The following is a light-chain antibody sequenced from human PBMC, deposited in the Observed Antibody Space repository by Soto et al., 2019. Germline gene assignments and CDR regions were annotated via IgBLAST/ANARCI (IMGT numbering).Light chain of an antibody. V-gene: IGKV3-11*01. Sequence: EIVLTQSPATLSLSPGERSTPSCLVCQSVGSSLAWYQQKPGQAPRLLIYDASNRATGIPARFRGSGSGTDFTLSITSLEPEDIAVYYCQQRSSWPLTFGGGTKVDIK. CDR3: QQRSSWPLT. CDR1: QSVGSS. J-gene: IGKJ4*01. CDR2: DAS.